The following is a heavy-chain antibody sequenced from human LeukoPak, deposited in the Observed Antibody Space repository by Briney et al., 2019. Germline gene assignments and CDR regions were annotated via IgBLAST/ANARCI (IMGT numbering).Heavy chain of an antibody. CDR2: TYSGGST. D-gene: IGHD3-10*01. V-gene: IGHV3-66*02. CDR3: AGDNGSGKYYFDY. Sequence: PGGSLRLSCAASGFTVSSNYMSWVRQAPGKGLEWVSVTYSGGSTYYAVSVKGRFTISRDNSKNTLYLQMNSLRAEDTAVYYCAGDNGSGKYYFDYWGQGTLVTVSS. CDR1: GFTVSSNY. J-gene: IGHJ4*02.